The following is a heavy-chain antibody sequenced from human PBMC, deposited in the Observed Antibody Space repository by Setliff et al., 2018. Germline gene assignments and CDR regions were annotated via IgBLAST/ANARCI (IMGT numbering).Heavy chain of an antibody. CDR3: ARESRYYYDNLGTLDY. D-gene: IGHD3-22*01. Sequence: SSETLSLTCTVSGYSISSGHYWGWIRQPPGKGLEWIGYIYYSGGTYYNPSLKSRVTISVDTSKNQFSLRLSSVTAADTAVYYCARESRYYYDNLGTLDYWGQGTLVTAPQ. V-gene: IGHV4-38-2*02. CDR1: GYSISSGHY. CDR2: IYYSGGT. J-gene: IGHJ4*02.